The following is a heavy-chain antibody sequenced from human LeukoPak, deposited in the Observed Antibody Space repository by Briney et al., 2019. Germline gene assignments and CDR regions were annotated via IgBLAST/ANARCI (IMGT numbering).Heavy chain of an antibody. J-gene: IGHJ4*02. CDR2: IYYSGST. CDR1: GGSISSSSYY. V-gene: IGHV4-39*07. CDR3: ARDNYGDYGGGIFGY. D-gene: IGHD4-17*01. Sequence: SETLSLTCTVSGGSISSSSYYWGWIRQPPGKGLEWIGSIYYSGSTYYNPSLKSRVTISVDTSKNQFSLKLSSVTAADTAVYYCARDNYGDYGGGIFGYWGQGTLVTVSS.